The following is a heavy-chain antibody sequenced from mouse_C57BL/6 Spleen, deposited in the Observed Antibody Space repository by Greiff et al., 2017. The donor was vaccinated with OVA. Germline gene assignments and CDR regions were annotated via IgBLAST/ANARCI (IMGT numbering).Heavy chain of an antibody. CDR2: IYPSDSET. V-gene: IGHV1-61*01. D-gene: IGHD3-3*01. Sequence: QVQLQQPGAELVRPGSSVKLSCKASGYTFTSYWMDWVKQRPGQGLEWIGNIYPSDSETHYNQKFKDKATLTVDKSSSTAYMQLSSLTSEDSAVYYCAREGDPSYAMDYWGQGTSVTVSS. CDR3: AREGDPSYAMDY. J-gene: IGHJ4*01. CDR1: GYTFTSYW.